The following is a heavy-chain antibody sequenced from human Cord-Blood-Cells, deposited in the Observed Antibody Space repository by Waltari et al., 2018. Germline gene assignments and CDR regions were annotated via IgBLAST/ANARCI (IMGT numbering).Heavy chain of an antibody. Sequence: QVQLVQSGAEVKKPGASVKVSCKASGYTFTSYDINWVRQATGKGLEWMGWSNPNSSNTGHAQKFQGRVTMTSNTSISTAYMELSSLRSEDTAVYYCATTLTGLRDAFDIWGQGTMVTVSS. V-gene: IGHV1-8*01. J-gene: IGHJ3*02. CDR3: ATTLTGLRDAFDI. CDR1: GYTFTSYD. D-gene: IGHD7-27*01. CDR2: SNPNSSNT.